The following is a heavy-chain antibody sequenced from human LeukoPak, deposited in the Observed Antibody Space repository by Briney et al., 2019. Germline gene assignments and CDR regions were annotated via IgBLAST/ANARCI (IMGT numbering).Heavy chain of an antibody. Sequence: GGSLRLSCAASGFTFSSYAMSWVRQAPGKGLEWVSAISGSGGSTYYADSVKGRFTISRDSSKNTLYLQMNSLRAEDTAVYYCAKETRKAPHYYLDGWGKGTTVTVSS. J-gene: IGHJ6*03. D-gene: IGHD1-14*01. V-gene: IGHV3-23*01. CDR2: ISGSGGST. CDR3: AKETRKAPHYYLDG. CDR1: GFTFSSYA.